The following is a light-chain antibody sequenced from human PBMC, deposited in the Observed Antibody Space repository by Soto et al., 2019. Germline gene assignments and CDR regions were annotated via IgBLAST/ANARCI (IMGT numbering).Light chain of an antibody. V-gene: IGLV1-40*01. Sequence: QSVLTQPPSVSGAPGQRVTISCNGSTSNIGAGYDVHWYQQLPGTAPRLLMYANTNRPSGVPDRFSGSKSGTSTSLAITGLQAEDEADYYCQSYDSSLTGFVFGTGTKPTVL. CDR2: ANT. CDR3: QSYDSSLTGFV. CDR1: TSNIGAGYD. J-gene: IGLJ1*01.